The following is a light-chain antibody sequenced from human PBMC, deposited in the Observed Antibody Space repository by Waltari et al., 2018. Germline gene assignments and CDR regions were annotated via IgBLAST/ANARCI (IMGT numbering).Light chain of an antibody. CDR1: SSDVGSYNY. Sequence: QSALTQPPSASGSPGQSVTIPCTGTSSDVGSYNYVSWYQQYPGKAPKLMLYEVTKRPSGVPDRFAGSKSGNTASLTVSGLQADDEADYYCSSYAGSNSVVFGGGTKLTVL. V-gene: IGLV2-8*01. CDR3: SSYAGSNSVV. J-gene: IGLJ2*01. CDR2: EVT.